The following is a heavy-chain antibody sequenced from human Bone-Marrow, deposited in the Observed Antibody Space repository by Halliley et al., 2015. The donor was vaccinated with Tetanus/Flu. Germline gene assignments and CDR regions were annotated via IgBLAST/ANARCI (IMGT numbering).Heavy chain of an antibody. CDR3: ARAGGSAYYYGLDV. CDR1: GGSIRSGY. Sequence: TLSLTCAVSGGSIRSGYWSWIRQSPGKGLEWIGYFYNGGSTDYNPSLRSRVTISAGTSKKQLSLTVTSVTAADTAVYYCARAGGSAYYYGLDVWGQGTTVTVSS. V-gene: IGHV4-4*09. J-gene: IGHJ6*02. CDR2: FYNGGST. D-gene: IGHD6-19*01.